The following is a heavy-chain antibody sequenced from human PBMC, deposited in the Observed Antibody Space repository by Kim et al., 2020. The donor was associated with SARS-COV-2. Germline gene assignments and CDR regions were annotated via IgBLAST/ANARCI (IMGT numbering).Heavy chain of an antibody. V-gene: IGHV3-15*01. CDR3: TRDQGGYHYYGMDV. Sequence: GGSLRLSCAASGFTFSDAWMSWVRQAPGKGLEWVGRIKSKTDGGTTDYAAPVKGRFIISRDDSKNTLYLQMNSLKIEDTAVYYCTRDQGGYHYYGMDVWGQGTTVTVSS. D-gene: IGHD2-2*01. CDR1: GFTFSDAW. J-gene: IGHJ6*02. CDR2: IKSKTDGGTT.